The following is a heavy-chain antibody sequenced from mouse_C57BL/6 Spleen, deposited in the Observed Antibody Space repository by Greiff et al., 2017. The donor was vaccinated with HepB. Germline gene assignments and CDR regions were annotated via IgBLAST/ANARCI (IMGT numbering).Heavy chain of an antibody. Sequence: QVQLQQPGAELVRPGTSVKLSCKASGYTFTSYWMHWVKQRPGQGLEWIGVIDPSDSYTNYNQKFKGKATLTVDTSSSTAYMQLSSLTSEDSAVYYCAVTTVALYAMDYWGQGTSVTVSS. CDR3: AVTTVALYAMDY. V-gene: IGHV1-59*01. CDR2: IDPSDSYT. D-gene: IGHD1-1*01. CDR1: GYTFTSYW. J-gene: IGHJ4*01.